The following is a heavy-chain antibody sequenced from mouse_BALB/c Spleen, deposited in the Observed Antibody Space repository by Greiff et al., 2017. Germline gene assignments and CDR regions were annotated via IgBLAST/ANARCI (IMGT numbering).Heavy chain of an antibody. Sequence: EVKLEESGGGLVKPGGSLKLSCAASGFTFSDYYMYWVRQTPEKRLEWVATISDGGSYTYYPDSVKGRFTISRDNAKNNLYLQMSSLKSEDTAMYYCARGDGNYGAMDYWGQGTSVTVSS. D-gene: IGHD2-1*01. V-gene: IGHV5-4*02. CDR3: ARGDGNYGAMDY. J-gene: IGHJ4*01. CDR2: ISDGGSYT. CDR1: GFTFSDYY.